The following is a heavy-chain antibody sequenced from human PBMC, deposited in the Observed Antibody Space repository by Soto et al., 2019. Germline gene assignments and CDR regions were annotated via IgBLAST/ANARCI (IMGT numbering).Heavy chain of an antibody. Sequence: QVQLVESGGGVVQPGRSLRLSCAASGFTFSAFGMYWVRQAPGKGLEWVALIWYDGSKKYHADSMRGRFTISRDNSKKTLYLQMDSLSADDTAVYYCARNQGMYYFDYWGQGILVTVSS. CDR3: ARNQGMYYFDY. CDR1: GFTFSAFG. J-gene: IGHJ4*02. V-gene: IGHV3-33*01. CDR2: IWYDGSKK.